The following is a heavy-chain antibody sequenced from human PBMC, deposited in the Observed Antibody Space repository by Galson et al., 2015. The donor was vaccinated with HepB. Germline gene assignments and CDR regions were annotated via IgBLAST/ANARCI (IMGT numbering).Heavy chain of an antibody. V-gene: IGHV5-51*03. CDR2: IYPGDSDT. CDR3: AKTLRGYSGKNYYYYYGMDV. Sequence: QSGAEVKKPGESLKISCKGSGYSFTSYWIGWVRQMPGKGLEWMGIIYPGDSDTRYSPSFQGQVTISADKSISTAYLQWSSLKASDTAMYYCAKTLRGYSGKNYYYYYGMDVWGQGTTVTVSS. D-gene: IGHD5-12*01. CDR1: GYSFTSYW. J-gene: IGHJ6*02.